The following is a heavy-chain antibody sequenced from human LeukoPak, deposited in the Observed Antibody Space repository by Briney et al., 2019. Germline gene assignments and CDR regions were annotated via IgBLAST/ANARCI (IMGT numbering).Heavy chain of an antibody. Sequence: PSETLSLTCTVSGGSISSSSSYWDWIRQPPGKGLEWVGSIHHSGTTYYNPSLKSRVTISVDTSKNQFSLKLSSVTAADTAVYHCARRYGSGSYADYWGQGTLVTVSS. D-gene: IGHD1-26*01. V-gene: IGHV4-39*01. CDR2: IHHSGTT. CDR1: GGSISSSSSY. J-gene: IGHJ4*02. CDR3: ARRYGSGSYADY.